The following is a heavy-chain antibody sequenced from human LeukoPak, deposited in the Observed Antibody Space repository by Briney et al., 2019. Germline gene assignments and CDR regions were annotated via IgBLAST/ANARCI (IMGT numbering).Heavy chain of an antibody. CDR2: ISYTGNT. J-gene: IGHJ4*02. V-gene: IGHV4-59*01. CDR1: AGSISAYY. D-gene: IGHD6-13*01. Sequence: SETLSLTCTVSAGSISAYYWSWIRQPPGKRLEWIGYISYTGNTKYNPSLKSRVTISVDTSKNQFSLNLSSVTAADTAVYYCARGGIAALGNDYWGQGTLVTVSS. CDR3: ARGGIAALGNDY.